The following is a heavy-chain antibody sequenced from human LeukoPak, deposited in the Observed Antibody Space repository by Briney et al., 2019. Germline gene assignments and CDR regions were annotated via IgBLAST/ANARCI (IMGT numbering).Heavy chain of an antibody. D-gene: IGHD2-2*01. Sequence: PGGSLRLSCAASGFTFSSYAMHWVRQAPGKGLEWVAVISYDGSNKYYADSVKGRFTISRDNSKNTLYLQMNSLRAEDTAVYYCARGPKYQLLSGMDVWGQGTTVTVSS. J-gene: IGHJ6*02. CDR3: ARGPKYQLLSGMDV. V-gene: IGHV3-30-3*01. CDR1: GFTFSSYA. CDR2: ISYDGSNK.